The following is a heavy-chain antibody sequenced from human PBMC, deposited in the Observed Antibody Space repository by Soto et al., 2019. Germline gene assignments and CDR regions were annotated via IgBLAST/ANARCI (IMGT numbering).Heavy chain of an antibody. Sequence: QVQLVESGGGVVQPGRSLRLSCAASGFTFSSYAMHWVRQAPGKGLEWVAVISYDGSNKYYADSVKGRFTISRDNSKNTLYLQMNSLGAEDTAVYYCARVDTAMGGRYFDLWGRGTLVTVSS. V-gene: IGHV3-30-3*01. CDR1: GFTFSSYA. J-gene: IGHJ2*01. CDR3: ARVDTAMGGRYFDL. CDR2: ISYDGSNK. D-gene: IGHD5-18*01.